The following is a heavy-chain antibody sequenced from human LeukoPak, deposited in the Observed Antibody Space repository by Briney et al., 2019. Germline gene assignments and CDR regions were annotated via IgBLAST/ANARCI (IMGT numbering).Heavy chain of an antibody. CDR3: AKDFPRTYDILTGYFY. CDR2: ISYDGSNK. V-gene: IGHV3-30*18. Sequence: GGSLRLSCAASGFTFSSYAMSWVRQAPGKGLEWVAVISYDGSNKYYADSVKGRFTISRDNSKNTLYLQMNSLRAEDTAVYYCAKDFPRTYDILTGYFYWGQGTLVTVSS. D-gene: IGHD3-9*01. J-gene: IGHJ4*02. CDR1: GFTFSSYA.